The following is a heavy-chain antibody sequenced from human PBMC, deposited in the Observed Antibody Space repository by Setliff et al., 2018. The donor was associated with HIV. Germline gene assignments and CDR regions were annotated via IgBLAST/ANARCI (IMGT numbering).Heavy chain of an antibody. CDR1: GYTFTAYY. CDR3: ARDRGYSGHDYRNAFDI. CDR2: IIPSSGGT. J-gene: IGHJ3*02. V-gene: IGHV1-2*06. Sequence: ASVKVSCKASGYTFTAYYIHWVRQAPGQGLEWMGRIIPSSGGTNFAQKFQGRVTMTRDTSISTAYMELSSLRSEDTAMYYCARDRGYSGHDYRNAFDIWGQGTMVTVTS. D-gene: IGHD5-12*01.